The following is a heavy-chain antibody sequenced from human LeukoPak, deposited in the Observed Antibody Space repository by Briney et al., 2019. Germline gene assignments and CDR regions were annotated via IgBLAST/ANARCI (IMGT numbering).Heavy chain of an antibody. D-gene: IGHD6-19*01. CDR2: IYYSGST. CDR3: ARGTVPIDSSGWYYFDY. Sequence: TSETLSLTCTVSGGSISSYYWSWIRQPPGKGLEWIGYIYYSGSTNYNPSLKSRVTISVDTSKDQFSLKLSSVTAADTAVYYCARGTVPIDSSGWYYFDYWGQGTLVTVSS. J-gene: IGHJ4*02. V-gene: IGHV4-59*01. CDR1: GGSISSYY.